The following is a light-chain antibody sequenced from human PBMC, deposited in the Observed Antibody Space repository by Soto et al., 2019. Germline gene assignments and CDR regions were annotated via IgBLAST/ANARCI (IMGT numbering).Light chain of an antibody. CDR2: AAA. J-gene: IGKJ1*01. V-gene: IGKV1-39*01. CDR1: QSITTY. CDR3: QQSYSSPPWT. Sequence: DIQMTQSPSSLSASVGDRVTITCRASQSITTYLNWYQQNPGKAPKLLIFAAANLQSGVPSRFSGSGSETDITLTIRSLQHEDFAKYYCQQSYSSPPWTFGPGTKVEIK.